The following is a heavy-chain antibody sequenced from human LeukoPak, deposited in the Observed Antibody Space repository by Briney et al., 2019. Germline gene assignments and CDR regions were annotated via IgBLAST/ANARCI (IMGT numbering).Heavy chain of an antibody. CDR2: IYPGDSDT. J-gene: IGHJ4*02. V-gene: IGHV5-51*01. D-gene: IGHD3-22*01. Sequence: GESLKISCKGSGYSFTTYWIGWVRQMPGKGLEWMGVIYPGDSDTRYSPSFQGRATISADKSINTAYLQWSSLKASDTAMYFCAVGTRGHYDTTWYFDYWGQGTLVTVSS. CDR1: GYSFTTYW. CDR3: AVGTRGHYDTTWYFDY.